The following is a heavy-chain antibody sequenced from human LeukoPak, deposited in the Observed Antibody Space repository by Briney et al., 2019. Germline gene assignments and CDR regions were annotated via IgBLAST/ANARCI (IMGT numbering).Heavy chain of an antibody. CDR2: ISSSSSTI. J-gene: IGHJ4*02. V-gene: IGHV3-48*01. Sequence: GGSLRLSCAASGFTFSSYSMNWVRQAPGKGLEWVSYISSSSSTIYYADSVKGRFIISRDNAKNSLYLQMNSLRAEDTAVYYCARPYYYGSGSYSVPADWGQGTLVTVSS. CDR1: GFTFSSYS. D-gene: IGHD3-10*01. CDR3: ARPYYYGSGSYSVPAD.